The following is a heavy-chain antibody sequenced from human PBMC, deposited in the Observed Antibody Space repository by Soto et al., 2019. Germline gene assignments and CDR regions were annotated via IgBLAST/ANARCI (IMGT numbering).Heavy chain of an antibody. CDR2: INHSGST. V-gene: IGHV4-34*01. D-gene: IGHD3-22*01. J-gene: IGHJ4*02. CDR1: GGSFSGYY. CDR3: ARGRYYDSSGYSSFDY. Sequence: SETLSLTCAVYGGSFSGYYWSWIRQPPGKGLEWIGEINHSGSTNYNPSLKSRVTISVDTSKNQFSLKLSSVTAADTAVYYCARGRYYDSSGYSSFDYWGQGTLVTVSS.